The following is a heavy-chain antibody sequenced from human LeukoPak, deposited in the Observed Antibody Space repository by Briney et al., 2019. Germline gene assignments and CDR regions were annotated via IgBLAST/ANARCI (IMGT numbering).Heavy chain of an antibody. D-gene: IGHD6-13*01. V-gene: IGHV4-59*01. CDR1: GGSISSYY. CDR2: IYYSGST. CDR3: AREIERGSSFDY. Sequence: SSETLSLTCTVSGGSISSYYWSWIRQPPGKGLEWIGYIYYSGSTNYNPSLKSRVTISVDTSKNQFSLKLSSVTAADTAVYYCAREIERGSSFDYWGQGTLVTVSS. J-gene: IGHJ4*02.